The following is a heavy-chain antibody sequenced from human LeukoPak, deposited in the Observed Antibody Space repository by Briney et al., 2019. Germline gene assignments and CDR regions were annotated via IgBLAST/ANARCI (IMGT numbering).Heavy chain of an antibody. CDR2: SDPEDGER. V-gene: IGHV1-24*01. CDR3: VTGFTTMAVDYFDY. D-gene: IGHD5-18*01. J-gene: IGHJ4*02. Sequence: ASVKVSCKVSGKTLSDLSIHWLRQPPGKGPEWLGGSDPEDGERIYAQMFQGRVTVTGDTSIDTAYMELSSLRSEDTAVYYCVTGFTTMAVDYFDYWGQGTLVTVSP. CDR1: GKTLSDLS.